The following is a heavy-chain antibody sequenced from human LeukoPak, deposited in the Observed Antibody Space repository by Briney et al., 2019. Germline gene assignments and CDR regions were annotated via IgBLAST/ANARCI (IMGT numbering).Heavy chain of an antibody. CDR3: AREVGSPDVRSAFDI. D-gene: IGHD3-10*01. CDR1: GFTFSSYW. CDR2: INTDGSTT. V-gene: IGHV3-7*01. Sequence: GGSLRLSCAASGFTFSSYWMSWVRQAPGQGLEWVANINTDGSTTNYVESVKGRFTISRDNTKNSLYLQMNSLSAEDTAIYYCAREVGSPDVRSAFDIWGQGTLVTVSS. J-gene: IGHJ3*02.